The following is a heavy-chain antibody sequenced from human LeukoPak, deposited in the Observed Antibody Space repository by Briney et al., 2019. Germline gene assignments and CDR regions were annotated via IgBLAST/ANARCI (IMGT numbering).Heavy chain of an antibody. J-gene: IGHJ4*02. CDR1: GFTFSSYS. CDR3: ACPDFMIAAAAPGVDY. D-gene: IGHD6-13*01. CDR2: ISSSSSYI. V-gene: IGHV3-21*01. Sequence: PGGSLRLSCAASGFTFSSYSMNWVRQAPGKGLEWVSSISSSSSYIYYADSVKGRFTISRDNAKNSLYLQMNSLRAEDTAVYYCACPDFMIAAAAPGVDYWGQGTLVTVSS.